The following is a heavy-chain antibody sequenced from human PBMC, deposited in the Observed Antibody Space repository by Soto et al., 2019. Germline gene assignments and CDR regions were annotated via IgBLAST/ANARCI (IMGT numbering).Heavy chain of an antibody. J-gene: IGHJ3*02. CDR1: GFTFSSYA. D-gene: IGHD6-19*01. Sequence: PGGSLRLSCAASGFTFSSYAMSWVRQAPGKGLEWVSAISGSGGSTYYADSVKGRFTISRDNSKNTLYLQMNSLRAEDTAVYYCAKDGEIAVAGHDAFDIWGQGTMVTVSS. V-gene: IGHV3-23*01. CDR3: AKDGEIAVAGHDAFDI. CDR2: ISGSGGST.